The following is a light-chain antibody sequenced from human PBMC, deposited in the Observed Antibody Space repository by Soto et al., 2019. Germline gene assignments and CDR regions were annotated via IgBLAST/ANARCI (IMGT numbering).Light chain of an antibody. Sequence: DIQMAQSPASLSASVGDRVTITCRASQRSSNYLNWYQQKSGEVPKLLIYAASRLHSGVPSRFSGSGSGTDFTLTISSLQPEDFATYYCQHTYSTFGQGTKVEL. CDR1: QRSSNY. CDR3: QHTYST. V-gene: IGKV1-39*01. CDR2: AAS. J-gene: IGKJ1*01.